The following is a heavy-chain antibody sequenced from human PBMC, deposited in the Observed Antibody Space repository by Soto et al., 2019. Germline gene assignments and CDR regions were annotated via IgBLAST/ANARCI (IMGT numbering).Heavy chain of an antibody. D-gene: IGHD2-15*01. V-gene: IGHV1-18*01. J-gene: IGHJ5*02. CDR3: ARAPLDIVVVVAATSSWFDP. CDR1: GYTFTSYG. CDR2: ISAYNGNT. Sequence: ASVKVSCKASGYTFTSYGISWVRQAPGQGLEWMGWISAYNGNTNYAQKLRGRVTMTTDTSTSTAYMELRSLRSDDTAVYYCARAPLDIVVVVAATSSWFDPWGQGTLVTVSS.